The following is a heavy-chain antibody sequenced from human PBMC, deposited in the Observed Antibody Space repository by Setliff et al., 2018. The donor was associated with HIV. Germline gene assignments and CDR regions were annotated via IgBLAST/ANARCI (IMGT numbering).Heavy chain of an antibody. CDR1: DFTFSSYA. CDR2: IRYDGSYK. D-gene: IGHD1-26*01. V-gene: IGHV3-30*02. J-gene: IGHJ4*02. CDR3: AKNLYRIPCSPLDY. Sequence: GSLRLSCAASDFTFSSYAMHWVGQAPGKGLGWVAFIRYDGSYKFYADSVKGRFTISRDNSKNTLYLQMNSLRPEDTAVYYCAKNLYRIPCSPLDYWGQGTLVTVSS.